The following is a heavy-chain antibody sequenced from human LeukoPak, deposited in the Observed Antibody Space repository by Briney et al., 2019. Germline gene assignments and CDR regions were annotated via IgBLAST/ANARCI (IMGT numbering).Heavy chain of an antibody. V-gene: IGHV3-7*01. CDR2: IKQDGSEK. J-gene: IGHJ3*02. CDR1: GFTFSSYW. Sequence: GGSLRLSCAAPGFTFSSYWMSWVRQAPGKGLEWVANIKQDGSEKYYVDSVKGRFTISRDNAKNSLYLQMNSLRAEDTAVYYCARDKPIAVVPRPFDIWGQGTMVTVSS. D-gene: IGHD6-19*01. CDR3: ARDKPIAVVPRPFDI.